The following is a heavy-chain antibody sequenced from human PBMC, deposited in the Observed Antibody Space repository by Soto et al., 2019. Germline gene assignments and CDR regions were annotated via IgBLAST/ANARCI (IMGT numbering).Heavy chain of an antibody. CDR2: INHSGST. D-gene: IGHD5-12*01. J-gene: IGHJ4*02. V-gene: IGHV4-34*01. CDR3: AGNIVATISSFDY. Sequence: SETLSLTCAVYGESFSGYYWSWIRQPPGKGLEWIGEINHSGSTNYNPSLKSRVTMSVDTSKNQFSLKLSSVAAADTAMYYCAGNIVATISSFDYWGQGTLVTVSS. CDR1: GESFSGYY.